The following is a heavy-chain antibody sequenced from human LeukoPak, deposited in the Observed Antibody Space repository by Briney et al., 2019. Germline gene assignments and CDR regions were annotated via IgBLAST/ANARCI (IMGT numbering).Heavy chain of an antibody. D-gene: IGHD3-16*01. V-gene: IGHV1-69*06. J-gene: IGHJ4*02. Sequence: ASVKVSCKASGGTFSSYAISWVRQAPGQGLEWMGGIIPIFGTANYAQKFQGRVTITADKSMSTAYMELSSLRSEDTAVYYCARVAQGGSYFDYWGQGTLVTVSS. CDR3: ARVAQGGSYFDY. CDR2: IIPIFGTA. CDR1: GGTFSSYA.